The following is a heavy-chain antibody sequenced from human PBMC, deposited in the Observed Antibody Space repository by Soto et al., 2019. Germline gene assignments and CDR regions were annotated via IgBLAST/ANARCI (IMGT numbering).Heavy chain of an antibody. CDR3: AKDPYPVVVVPAANGMDV. Sequence: GGSLRLSCAASGFTFSSYGMHWVRQAPGKGLEWVAVISYDGSNKYYADSVKGRFTISRDNSKGILYLQMNSLRADDTAVYYCAKDPYPVVVVPAANGMDVWGQGTTVTVSS. J-gene: IGHJ6*02. V-gene: IGHV3-30*18. CDR1: GFTFSSYG. CDR2: ISYDGSNK. D-gene: IGHD2-2*01.